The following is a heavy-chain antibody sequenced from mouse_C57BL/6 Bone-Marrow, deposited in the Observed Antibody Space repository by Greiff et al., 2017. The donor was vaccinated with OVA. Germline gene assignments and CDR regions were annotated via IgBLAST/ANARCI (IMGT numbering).Heavy chain of an antibody. V-gene: IGHV14-4*01. D-gene: IGHD4-1*01. Sequence: VQLQQSGAELVRPGASVTLSCTASGFNIKDDYMHWVKQRPEQGLEWIGWIDPENGDTEYASKFQGKATITADTSSNTAYLQLSSLTSEDTAVYDCTTLNWKGSYYARDYWGKGTAVTVSS. J-gene: IGHJ4*01. CDR2: IDPENGDT. CDR3: TTLNWKGSYYARDY. CDR1: GFNIKDDY.